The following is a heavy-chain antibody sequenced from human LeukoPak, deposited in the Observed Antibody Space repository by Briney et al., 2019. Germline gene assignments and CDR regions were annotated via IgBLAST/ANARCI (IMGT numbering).Heavy chain of an antibody. Sequence: GGSLRLSCAVSGFTFDDYAMHWVRQVPGKGLEWVSGINWNSDSIGYADSVRGRFTISRDNSKNTLYVQMNSLRPEDTATYYCAKVKYTGYSPTHFFDFWGQGTRVTVSS. CDR1: GFTFDDYA. J-gene: IGHJ4*02. V-gene: IGHV3-9*01. D-gene: IGHD2-2*02. CDR3: AKVKYTGYSPTHFFDF. CDR2: INWNSDSI.